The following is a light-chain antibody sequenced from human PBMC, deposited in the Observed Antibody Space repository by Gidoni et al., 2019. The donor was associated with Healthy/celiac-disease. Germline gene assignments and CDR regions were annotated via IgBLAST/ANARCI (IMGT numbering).Light chain of an antibody. J-gene: IGKJ2*01. Sequence: DIQMTQSPSTLSASVGDRVTITCRASQSISNWLDWYQQKPGKAPKLLIYKASSLESGVPSRFSGSGSGTEFTLTISSLQPDDFATYYCQQYNSYPYTFGQGTKLEIK. CDR1: QSISNW. V-gene: IGKV1-5*03. CDR2: KAS. CDR3: QQYNSYPYT.